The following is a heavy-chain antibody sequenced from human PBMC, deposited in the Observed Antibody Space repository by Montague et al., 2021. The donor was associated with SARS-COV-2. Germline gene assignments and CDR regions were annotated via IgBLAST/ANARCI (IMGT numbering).Heavy chain of an antibody. Sequence: SQRLSCAASGFSFSSYVVHWVRQAPGKGLEWVAIISHDESNKYYADSVKGRFTISRDNSKNTLYLQMNSLRAEDSAVYYCARGPVDTAMVTHGMDVWGQGTTVTVSS. CDR3: ARGPVDTAMVTHGMDV. V-gene: IGHV3-30*04. CDR2: ISHDESNK. D-gene: IGHD5-18*01. J-gene: IGHJ6*02. CDR1: GFSFSSYV.